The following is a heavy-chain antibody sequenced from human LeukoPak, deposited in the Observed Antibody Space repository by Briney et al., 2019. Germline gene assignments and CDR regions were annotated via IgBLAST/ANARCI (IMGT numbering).Heavy chain of an antibody. J-gene: IGHJ6*02. CDR2: ISYDGSNK. CDR1: GFTFSSYG. CDR3: AKDRNYDFWSGYYYYGMDV. Sequence: GGSLRLSCAASGFTFSSYGMHWVRQAPGKGLEWVAVISYDGSNKYYADSVKGRFTISRDNSENTLYLQMNSLRAEDTAVYYCAKDRNYDFWSGYYYYGMDVWGQGTTVTVSS. D-gene: IGHD3-3*01. V-gene: IGHV3-30*18.